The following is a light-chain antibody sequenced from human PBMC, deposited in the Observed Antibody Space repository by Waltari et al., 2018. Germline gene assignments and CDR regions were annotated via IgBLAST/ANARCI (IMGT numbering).Light chain of an antibody. Sequence: DIKMTQSPSTLSASVGDRVTITCRASQSISGWFAWYQQKPGNAPKLLIYQAFTLESGVPSRFSGSGSGTYFTLTISSLQPDDFATYFCQQYNSPPTFGQGTKVEIK. CDR2: QAF. CDR3: QQYNSPPT. V-gene: IGKV1-5*03. CDR1: QSISGW. J-gene: IGKJ1*01.